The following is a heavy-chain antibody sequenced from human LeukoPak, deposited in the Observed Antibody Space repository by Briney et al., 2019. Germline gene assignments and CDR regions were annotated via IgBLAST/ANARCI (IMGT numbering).Heavy chain of an antibody. CDR3: ARDGPSMMAEFDL. CDR2: INPDAKER. D-gene: IGHD3-22*01. CDR1: GFPLKKYW. J-gene: IGHJ5*02. V-gene: IGHV3-7*01. Sequence: GGSLRLSCAASGFPLKKYWVNWVRQAPGTGLEWLAAINPDAKERQYVDSVEGRFTISRDDAKNSVYLQMNSLRGEDTAIYYCARDGPSMMAEFDLWGQGTLVTVSS.